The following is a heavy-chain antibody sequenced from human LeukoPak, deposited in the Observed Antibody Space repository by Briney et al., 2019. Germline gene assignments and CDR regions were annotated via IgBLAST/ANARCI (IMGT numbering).Heavy chain of an antibody. Sequence: GGSLRLSCAASGFTFSSYGMHWVRQAPGKGLEWVAVIWYDGSNKYYADSVKGRFTISRDNSKNTLYLQMNSLRAEDTAVYYCARGGRDYYDSSGYTFFDYWGQGTLVTVSS. J-gene: IGHJ4*02. CDR2: IWYDGSNK. D-gene: IGHD3-22*01. V-gene: IGHV3-33*01. CDR1: GFTFSSYG. CDR3: ARGGRDYYDSSGYTFFDY.